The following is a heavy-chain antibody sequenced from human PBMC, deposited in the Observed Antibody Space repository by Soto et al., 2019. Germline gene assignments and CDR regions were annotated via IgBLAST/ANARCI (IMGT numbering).Heavy chain of an antibody. CDR3: ARVRGSGWYGY. V-gene: IGHV1-3*01. J-gene: IGHJ4*02. Sequence: GASVKVSCKASGYTFTIYAMHWVRQAHGQRLEWMGWINAGNGNTKYSQKFQGRVTITRDTSAGTAYMELSSLRSEITAVYYCARVRGSGWYGYWGQGTLVTVSS. CDR2: INAGNGNT. CDR1: GYTFTIYA. D-gene: IGHD6-19*01.